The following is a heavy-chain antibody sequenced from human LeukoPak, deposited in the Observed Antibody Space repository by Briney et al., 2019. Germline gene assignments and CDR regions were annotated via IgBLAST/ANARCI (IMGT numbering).Heavy chain of an antibody. Sequence: PGGSLRLSCVASGFTFSTYGMHWVRQAPGQGLEWMGIINPSAGNTNYAQKFQGRVTMTRDTSTNTVYMEVSSLRSEDTAVYYCATLGTFYFDYWGQGTLVTVSS. CDR2: INPSAGNT. V-gene: IGHV1-46*01. D-gene: IGHD3-10*01. CDR3: ATLGTFYFDY. J-gene: IGHJ4*02. CDR1: GFTFSTYG.